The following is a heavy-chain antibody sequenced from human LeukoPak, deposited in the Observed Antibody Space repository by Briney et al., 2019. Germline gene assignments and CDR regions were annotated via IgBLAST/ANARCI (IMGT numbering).Heavy chain of an antibody. CDR3: AKEIGYYDILTGYKLFDY. V-gene: IGHV3-30*02. D-gene: IGHD3-9*01. CDR1: GFTFSSYG. CDR2: IRYDGSNK. Sequence: TGGSLRLSCAASGFTFSSYGMHWVRQAPGKGLEWVAFIRYDGSNKYYADSVKGRFTISRDNSKNTLYLQMNSLRAEDTAVYYCAKEIGYYDILTGYKLFDYWGQGTLVTVSS. J-gene: IGHJ4*02.